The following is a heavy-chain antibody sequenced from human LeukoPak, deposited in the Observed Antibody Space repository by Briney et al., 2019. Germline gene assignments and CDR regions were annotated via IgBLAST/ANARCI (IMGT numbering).Heavy chain of an antibody. Sequence: TSETLSLTCTVSGDSISSYYWTWIRQPAGKGLEWIGRMHTSGSTNYNPSLKSRVTMSVDTSTNGFSLTLSSVTAADTAVYYCARVVSSYYDILTGYSNRLDPWGQGTLVIVSS. J-gene: IGHJ5*02. V-gene: IGHV4-4*07. CDR1: GDSISSYY. D-gene: IGHD3-9*01. CDR3: ARVVSSYYDILTGYSNRLDP. CDR2: MHTSGST.